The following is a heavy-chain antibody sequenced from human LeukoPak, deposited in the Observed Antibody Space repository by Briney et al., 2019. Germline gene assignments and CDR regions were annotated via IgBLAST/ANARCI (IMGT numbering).Heavy chain of an antibody. CDR2: INSDGSST. J-gene: IGHJ6*02. D-gene: IGHD5-24*01. Sequence: GGSLRLSCAASGFTFSSYAMSWVRQAPGKGLVWVSRINSDGSSTNYADSVKGRFTISRDNAKNTLYLQMNSLRAEDTAVYYCARESRDGYNSYYYYGMDVWGQGTTVTVSS. CDR3: ARESRDGYNSYYYYGMDV. V-gene: IGHV3-74*01. CDR1: GFTFSSYA.